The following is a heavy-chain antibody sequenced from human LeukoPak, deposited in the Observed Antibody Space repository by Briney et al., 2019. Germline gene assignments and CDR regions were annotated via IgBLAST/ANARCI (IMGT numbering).Heavy chain of an antibody. CDR1: GYTFTGYY. Sequence: GASVKVPCKASGYTFTGYYMHWVRQAPGQGLEWMGRTNPNNGGTKYAQKFQGRVTMTRDTSISTAYMELSRLRSDDTAVYYCARGGVVGATDWFDPWGQGTLVTVSS. J-gene: IGHJ5*02. CDR3: ARGGVVGATDWFDP. D-gene: IGHD1-26*01. CDR2: TNPNNGGT. V-gene: IGHV1-2*06.